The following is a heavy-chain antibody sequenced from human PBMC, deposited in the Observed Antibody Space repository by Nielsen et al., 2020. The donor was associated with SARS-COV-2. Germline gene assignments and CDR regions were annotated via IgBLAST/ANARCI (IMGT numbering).Heavy chain of an antibody. V-gene: IGHV3-9*01. CDR2: ISWNSGSI. D-gene: IGHD2-21*01. J-gene: IGHJ5*02. CDR1: GFTFDDYA. Sequence: SLKISCAASGFTFDDYAMHWVRQAPGKGLEWVSGISWNSGSIGYADSVKGRFTISRDNAKNSFYLQMNSLRAEDTAVYHCARVVGNWFDPWGQGTLVTVSS. CDR3: ARVVGNWFDP.